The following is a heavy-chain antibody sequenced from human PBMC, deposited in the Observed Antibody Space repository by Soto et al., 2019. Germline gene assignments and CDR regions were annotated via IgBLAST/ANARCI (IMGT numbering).Heavy chain of an antibody. J-gene: IGHJ4*02. Sequence: SETLSLTCTVSGGSISSYYWSWIRQPPGKGLEWIGYIYYSGSTNYNPSLKSRVTISVDTSKNQFSLKLSSVTAAGTAVYYCAGLHDYGDYVKGYSDYWGQGTLVTVSS. V-gene: IGHV4-59*01. CDR3: AGLHDYGDYVKGYSDY. CDR1: GGSISSYY. D-gene: IGHD4-17*01. CDR2: IYYSGST.